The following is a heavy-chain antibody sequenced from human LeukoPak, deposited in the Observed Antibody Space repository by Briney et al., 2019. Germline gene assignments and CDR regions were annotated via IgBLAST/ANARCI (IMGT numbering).Heavy chain of an antibody. V-gene: IGHV3-7*01. D-gene: IGHD6-13*01. CDR1: GFTFSSYW. J-gene: IGHJ5*02. CDR2: IKQDGSEK. CDR3: ARDLYHSSSWYRSGWFDP. Sequence: GGSLRLSCAASGFTFSSYWMSCVRQAPGKGREWVAKIKQDGSEKYYVDSVKGRFTISRDNAKNSLYLQMNSLRAEDTAVYYCARDLYHSSSWYRSGWFDPWGQGTLVTVSS.